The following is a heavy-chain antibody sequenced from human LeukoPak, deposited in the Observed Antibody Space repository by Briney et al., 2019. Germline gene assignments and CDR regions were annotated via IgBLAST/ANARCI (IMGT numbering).Heavy chain of an antibody. CDR2: ISSSSSYI. V-gene: IGHV3-21*04. J-gene: IGHJ4*02. D-gene: IGHD6-13*01. CDR3: AKDITGYSSSWYEFDY. Sequence: GGSLRLSCAASGFTFTGYSMNWVRQAPGKGLEWVSSISSSSSYIYYADSMKGRFTISRDNAKNSLYVQMNSLRAEDTALYYCAKDITGYSSSWYEFDYWGQGTLVTVSS. CDR1: GFTFTGYS.